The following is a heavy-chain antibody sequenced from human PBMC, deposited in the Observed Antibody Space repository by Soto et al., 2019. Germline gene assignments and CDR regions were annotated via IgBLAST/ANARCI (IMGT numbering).Heavy chain of an antibody. J-gene: IGHJ4*02. Sequence: GGSLRLSCAASGFTFSNYGMHWVRQAPGKGLAWVALISYDGSNKYYADSVKGRFTISRDNSKSTLYLQMNSLRAEDTAVYYCARAAYYYDSSGYYPGDYWGQGSLVTVSS. CDR3: ARAAYYYDSSGYYPGDY. D-gene: IGHD3-22*01. CDR1: GFTFSNYG. CDR2: ISYDGSNK. V-gene: IGHV3-30*03.